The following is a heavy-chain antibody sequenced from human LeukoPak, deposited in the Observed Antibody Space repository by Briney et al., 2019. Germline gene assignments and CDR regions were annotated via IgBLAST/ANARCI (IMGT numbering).Heavy chain of an antibody. J-gene: IGHJ3*02. D-gene: IGHD4-23*01. V-gene: IGHV3-7*01. CDR2: INQDGTRK. Sequence: GGSLRLSCAASGFTFSSYWMNWVRQAPGKGLEWVAIINQDGTRKYSMDSMKGRFTVSRDNVKNSLYLQMNSLGAEDTAVYYCVRDPAGGAYDIWGQGTMVTVSS. CDR1: GFTFSSYW. CDR3: VRDPAGGAYDI.